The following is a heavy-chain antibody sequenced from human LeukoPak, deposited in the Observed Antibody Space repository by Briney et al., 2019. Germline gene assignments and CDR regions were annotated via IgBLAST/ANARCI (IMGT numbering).Heavy chain of an antibody. CDR2: ISAYSGNT. D-gene: IGHD1-7*01. J-gene: IGHJ4*02. Sequence: GASVKVSCKASGYTFTSYGIIWVRQAPGQGLEWMGWISAYSGNTNYAQKLRGRVTMTTDTSTSTAYMELRSLRFDDTAVYYCARDRRITGTTEQCDYWGQGTLVTVSS. V-gene: IGHV1-18*01. CDR1: GYTFTSYG. CDR3: ARDRRITGTTEQCDY.